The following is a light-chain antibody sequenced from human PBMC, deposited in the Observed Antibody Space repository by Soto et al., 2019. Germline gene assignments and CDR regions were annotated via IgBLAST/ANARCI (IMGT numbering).Light chain of an antibody. CDR1: SSNIGAGYD. V-gene: IGLV1-40*01. CDR2: GNS. Sequence: QSVLTQPPSVSGAPGQRVTISCTGSSSNIGAGYDVHWYQQLPGTAPKLLIYGNSNRPSGVPDRFSGSKSGTSASLAITGCRAEDEADCYCQSYDSSLSGWVFGGGTQLTVL. CDR3: QSYDSSLSGWV. J-gene: IGLJ3*02.